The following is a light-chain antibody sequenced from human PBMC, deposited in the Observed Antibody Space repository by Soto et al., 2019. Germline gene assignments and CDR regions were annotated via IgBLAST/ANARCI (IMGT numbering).Light chain of an antibody. CDR2: DAS. CDR1: QSISAW. V-gene: IGKV1-5*01. Sequence: DIQMTQSPSTLSASVGDRLTITCRASQSISAWLAWYQQKPGKAPKLLIYDASILQIGVPSRFSGSGSGTSFTLTISSLPPGDFATYYCQQYNSYPWTFGQGTKVEVK. J-gene: IGKJ1*01. CDR3: QQYNSYPWT.